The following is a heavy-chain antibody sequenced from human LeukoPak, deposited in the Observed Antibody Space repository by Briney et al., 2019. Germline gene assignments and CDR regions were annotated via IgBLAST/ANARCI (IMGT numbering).Heavy chain of an antibody. CDR3: AELGITMIGGV. CDR2: LNWNGDNT. CDR1: GFIFDDYA. V-gene: IGHV3-20*04. D-gene: IGHD3-10*02. Sequence: PGGSLRLSCAASGFIFDDYAMSWVRQAPGKGLEWVSGLNWNGDNTRYADSVKGRFTISRDNAKNSLYLQMNSLRAEDTAVYYCAELGITMIGGVWGKGTTVTISS. J-gene: IGHJ6*04.